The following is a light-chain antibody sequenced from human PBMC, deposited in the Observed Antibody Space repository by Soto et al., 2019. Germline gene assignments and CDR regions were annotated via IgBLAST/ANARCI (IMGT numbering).Light chain of an antibody. J-gene: IGKJ5*01. CDR1: QSVSSSY. Sequence: EIVLTQSPGTLSLSPGERATLSCRASQSVSSSYLAWYQQKPGQAPRLLIYGASSRATGIPDRFSGSGSGTDFTLTISRLEPEYFAVYYWQQYGSSPPSTFGQGTRLEIK. CDR2: GAS. CDR3: QQYGSSPPST. V-gene: IGKV3-20*01.